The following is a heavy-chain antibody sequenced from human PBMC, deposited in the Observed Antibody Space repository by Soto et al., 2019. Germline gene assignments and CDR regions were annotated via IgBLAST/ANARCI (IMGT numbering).Heavy chain of an antibody. J-gene: IGHJ3*01. D-gene: IGHD2-21*02. CDR2: ISATGSTI. Sequence: DEHLVQSGGGLGQPGGSLRLSCAGSGLTFKTYGMNWVRRAPGKGLEWIAFISATGSTIYYADSVQGRFIVSRDNSNNSLHLQVNSLRSDDTAVYYCAREGCTSASCYSYIRAFDVWGQGTEVSASS. V-gene: IGHV3-48*01. CDR1: GLTFKTYG. CDR3: AREGCTSASCYSYIRAFDV.